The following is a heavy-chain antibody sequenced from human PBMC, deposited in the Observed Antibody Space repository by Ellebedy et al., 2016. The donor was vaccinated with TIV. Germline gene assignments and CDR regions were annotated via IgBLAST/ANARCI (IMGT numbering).Heavy chain of an antibody. V-gene: IGHV3-23*01. Sequence: PGGSLRLSCAASGFIFNNYAMNWVRQAPGKGLEWVSSTSGSGGSTYHADSVRGRFTFSRDNSKNTLSLQMESLRAEDTAGYYGAKDRYDVATGGNPLDAFDIWGQGTRVTVAS. CDR3: AKDRYDVATGGNPLDAFDI. J-gene: IGHJ3*02. CDR2: TSGSGGST. CDR1: GFIFNNYA. D-gene: IGHD3-16*01.